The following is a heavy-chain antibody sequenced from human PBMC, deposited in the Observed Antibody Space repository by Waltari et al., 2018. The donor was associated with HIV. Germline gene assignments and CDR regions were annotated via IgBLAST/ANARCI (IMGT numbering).Heavy chain of an antibody. CDR3: VKEHQYSHTWYSYYGMDV. D-gene: IGHD6-13*01. J-gene: IGHJ6*02. CDR2: ISGSAYST. CDR1: GFTFSNYA. V-gene: IGHV3-23*01. Sequence: EVQLLESGVGLVQPGGSLRLSCAASGFTFSNYAMSWVRQAPGKGLEWVSAISGSAYSTYYAESVKGRFTISRDNSKNKLYLQMNSLRAEDTAVYFCVKEHQYSHTWYSYYGMDVWGQGTTVTVSS.